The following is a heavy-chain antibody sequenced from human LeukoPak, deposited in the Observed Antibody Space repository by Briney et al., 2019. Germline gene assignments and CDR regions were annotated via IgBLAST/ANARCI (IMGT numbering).Heavy chain of an antibody. D-gene: IGHD3-3*01. V-gene: IGHV5-51*01. CDR3: ARTIFGVVTKYNWFDP. J-gene: IGHJ5*02. Sequence: GESLKISCKGSGYSFTSYWIGWVRQMPGKGLEWMGIIYPGDSDTRYSPSFQGQVTISADKSISTAYLQWSSLKASDTAMYYCARTIFGVVTKYNWFDPWGQGTLVTGSS. CDR2: IYPGDSDT. CDR1: GYSFTSYW.